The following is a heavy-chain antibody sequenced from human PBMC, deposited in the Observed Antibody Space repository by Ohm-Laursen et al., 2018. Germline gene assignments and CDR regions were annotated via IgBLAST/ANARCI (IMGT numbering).Heavy chain of an antibody. Sequence: SLRLSCAASGFTFDDYAMHWVRQAPGKGLEWVSAISGSGGSTYYADSVKGRFTISRDNSKTTLYLQMNSLRAEDTAVYYCAKDPAKVGATRTWFDPWGQGTLVTVSS. CDR1: GFTFDDYA. CDR3: AKDPAKVGATRTWFDP. J-gene: IGHJ5*02. D-gene: IGHD1-26*01. CDR2: ISGSGGST. V-gene: IGHV3-23*01.